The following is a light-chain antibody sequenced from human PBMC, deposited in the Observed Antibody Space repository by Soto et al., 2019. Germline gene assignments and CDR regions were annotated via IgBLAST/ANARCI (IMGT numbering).Light chain of an antibody. J-gene: IGKJ5*01. CDR1: QSVASDS. CDR3: QRYDKSPPIT. CDR2: ATS. Sequence: PGESATLSCWASQSVASDSLGWFQQKPGQAPRLLIHATSIRATGIPDRFSGSGSGTDFTLTISRLEPEDFAVYYCQRYDKSPPITFGQGTRLEI. V-gene: IGKV3-20*01.